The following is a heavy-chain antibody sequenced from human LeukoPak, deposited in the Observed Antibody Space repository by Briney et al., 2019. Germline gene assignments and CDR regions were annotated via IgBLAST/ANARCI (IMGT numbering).Heavy chain of an antibody. CDR3: ARTRAGIVGGFDP. D-gene: IGHD1-26*01. V-gene: IGHV4-59*04. Sequence: SETLSHTCAVCGGSFSGYYWSWIRQPPGKGLEGFGYISSSGSIYYTPSLASPVTMSLDMSKNQFSLKLTSLTAVDTAVYYCARTRAGIVGGFDPWGQGTLVTVSS. J-gene: IGHJ5*02. CDR2: ISSSGSI. CDR1: GGSFSGYY.